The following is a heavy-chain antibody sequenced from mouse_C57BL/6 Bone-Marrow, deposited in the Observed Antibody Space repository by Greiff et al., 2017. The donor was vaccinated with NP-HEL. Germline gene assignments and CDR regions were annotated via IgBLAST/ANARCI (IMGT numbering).Heavy chain of an antibody. CDR2: IDPSDSYT. V-gene: IGHV1-50*01. CDR3: VYDFYFDV. J-gene: IGHJ1*03. Sequence: QVQLKQSGAELVKPGASVKLSCKASGYTFTSYWMQWVKQRPGQGLEWIGEIDPSDSYTNYNQKFKGKATLTVDTSSSTAYMQLSSLTSEDSAVYYCVYDFYFDVWGTGTTVTVSS. D-gene: IGHD2-4*01. CDR1: GYTFTSYW.